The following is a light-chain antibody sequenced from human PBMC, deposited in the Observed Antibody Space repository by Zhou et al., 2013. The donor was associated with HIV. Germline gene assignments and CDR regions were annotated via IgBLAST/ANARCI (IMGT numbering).Light chain of an antibody. CDR1: ESVNSNY. Sequence: EIVLTQSPGTLSLSPGERATLSCRASESVNSNYLAWYQQKPAQAPRLLIYDASNRATGIPARFSGSGPGTDFTLTISSLEPEDFAVYYCQQRSNWHPRMCSFGQGTKLEIK. CDR2: DAS. V-gene: IGKV3D-11*02. J-gene: IGKJ2*04. CDR3: QQRSNWHPRMCS.